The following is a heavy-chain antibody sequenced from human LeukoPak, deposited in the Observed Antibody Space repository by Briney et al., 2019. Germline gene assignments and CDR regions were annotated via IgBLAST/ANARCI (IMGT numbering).Heavy chain of an antibody. Sequence: ASVKVSCKAFGYTFTGYFMHWVRQAPGQGPEWMGWINPNSGGTSYAQKFQGRVTMTRDTSISTAYMELSRLRSEDTAVYYCARNYDGDCDYWGQGPLVTVSS. V-gene: IGHV1-2*02. D-gene: IGHD4-23*01. J-gene: IGHJ4*02. CDR2: INPNSGGT. CDR3: ARNYDGDCDY. CDR1: GYTFTGYF.